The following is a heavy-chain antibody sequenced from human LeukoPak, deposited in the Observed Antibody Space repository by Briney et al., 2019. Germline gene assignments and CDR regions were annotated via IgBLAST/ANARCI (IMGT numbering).Heavy chain of an antibody. Sequence: AASVKVSFKASGYTFNSHGITWVRQAPGQGLEWMGWISGYNSNTNYGRKVQGRVSMTTDTSTSTAYMELGSLQSNDTAVYYCARRGPYQYDYWGQGTLVTVSS. D-gene: IGHD3-16*01. J-gene: IGHJ4*02. CDR1: GYTFNSHG. CDR2: ISGYNSNT. V-gene: IGHV1-18*01. CDR3: ARRGPYQYDY.